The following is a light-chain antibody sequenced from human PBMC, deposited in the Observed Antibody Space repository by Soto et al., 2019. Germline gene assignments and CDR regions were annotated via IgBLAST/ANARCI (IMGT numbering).Light chain of an antibody. CDR2: GAF. J-gene: IGKJ2*01. CDR1: QSVRSN. Sequence: EIVMTQSPATLSVSPGERATLSCRASQSVRSNLAWYQQKPGQAPRLLIYGAFTRATGIPARFGGSGSGTEFTLTISSLQSEDFAVYYCQQYNNWPPYTFGQGTKVEIK. CDR3: QQYNNWPPYT. V-gene: IGKV3-15*01.